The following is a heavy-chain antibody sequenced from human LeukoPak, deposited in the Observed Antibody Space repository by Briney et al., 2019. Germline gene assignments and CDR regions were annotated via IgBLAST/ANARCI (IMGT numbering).Heavy chain of an antibody. CDR2: IYYSGST. Sequence: SETLSLTCTVSGGSISSYYWSWIRQPPGKGLEWIGYIYYSGSTNYNPSLKSRVTISVDTSKNQFSLKLSSVTAADTAVYYCARSMGSGSYYHIDYWGQGTLVTVSS. CDR1: GGSISSYY. J-gene: IGHJ4*02. CDR3: ARSMGSGSYYHIDY. D-gene: IGHD3-10*01. V-gene: IGHV4-59*08.